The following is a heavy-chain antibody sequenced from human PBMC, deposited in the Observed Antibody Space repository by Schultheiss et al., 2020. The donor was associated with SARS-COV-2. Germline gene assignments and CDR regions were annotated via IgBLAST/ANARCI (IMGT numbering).Heavy chain of an antibody. D-gene: IGHD5-12*01. J-gene: IGHJ4*02. Sequence: GESLKISCAASGFTLSNAWMSWVRQAPGKGLEWVSYMSTSGRAIYYADSVKGRFTISRDNAKNSLYLQMNSLRAEDTALYYCASAPGNIVVSSRLDYWGQGTLVTVSS. V-gene: IGHV3-11*01. CDR2: MSTSGRAI. CDR3: ASAPGNIVVSSRLDY. CDR1: GFTLSNAW.